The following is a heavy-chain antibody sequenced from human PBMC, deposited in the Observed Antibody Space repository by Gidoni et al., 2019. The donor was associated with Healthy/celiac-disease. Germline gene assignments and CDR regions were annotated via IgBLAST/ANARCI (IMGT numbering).Heavy chain of an antibody. Sequence: VQLLESGGGLVQPGGSLRLSCAAPEFTFSSYARSWVRQAPGKGLGWVSAISVIGGSTYYADCVKGRFTISRDNSKNTLYLQMNSRRAEDTAVYYCAKQWLVSGAFGGGTDYWGQGTLVTVSS. CDR1: EFTFSSYA. D-gene: IGHD6-19*01. CDR2: ISVIGGST. V-gene: IGHV3-23*01. CDR3: AKQWLVSGAFGGGTDY. J-gene: IGHJ4*02.